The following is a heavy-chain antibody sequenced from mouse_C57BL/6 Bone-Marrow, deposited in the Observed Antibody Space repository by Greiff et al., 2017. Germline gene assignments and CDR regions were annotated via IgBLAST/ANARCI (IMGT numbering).Heavy chain of an antibody. J-gene: IGHJ2*01. D-gene: IGHD2-1*01. Sequence: VKLVESGAELVKPGASVKMSCKASGYTFTTYPIEWMKQNHGKSLEWIGNFHPYNDDTKYNEKFKGKATLTVEKSSSTVYLELSRLTSDDSAVYYCARGGNYGGYYFDYWGQGTTLTGSS. CDR3: ARGGNYGGYYFDY. CDR1: GYTFTTYP. CDR2: FHPYNDDT. V-gene: IGHV1-47*01.